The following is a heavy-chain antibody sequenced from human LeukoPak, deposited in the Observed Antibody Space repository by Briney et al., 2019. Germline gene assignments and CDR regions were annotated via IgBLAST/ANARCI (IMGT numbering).Heavy chain of an antibody. CDR3: ARRKLEYYYGSGSYSTLAAFDI. J-gene: IGHJ3*02. D-gene: IGHD3-10*01. CDR2: IYHSGST. V-gene: IGHV4-30-2*01. Sequence: PSQTLSLTCAVSGGSISSGGYSWSWIRQPPGKGLEWVGYIYHSGSTYYNPSLKSRVTISVDRSKNQFSLKLSSVTAADTAVYYCARRKLEYYYGSGSYSTLAAFDIWGQGTMVTVSS. CDR1: GGSISSGGYS.